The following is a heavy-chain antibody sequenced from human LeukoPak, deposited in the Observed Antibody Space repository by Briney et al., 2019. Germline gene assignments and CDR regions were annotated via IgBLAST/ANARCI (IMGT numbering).Heavy chain of an antibody. J-gene: IGHJ4*02. CDR1: GGSFSGYY. D-gene: IGHD6-6*01. V-gene: IGHV4-34*01. Sequence: KPSETLSLTCAVYGGSFSGYYWSWIRQPPGKGLEWIGEINHSGSTNYNPSLKSRVTISVDTSKNQFSLKLSSVTAADTAVYYCAREKAARPIGEIVFDYWGQGTLVTVSS. CDR2: INHSGST. CDR3: AREKAARPIGEIVFDY.